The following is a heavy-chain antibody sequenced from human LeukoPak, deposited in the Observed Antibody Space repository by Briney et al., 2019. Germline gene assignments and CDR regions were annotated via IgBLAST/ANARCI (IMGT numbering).Heavy chain of an antibody. D-gene: IGHD6-19*01. V-gene: IGHV4-4*07. J-gene: IGHJ4*02. CDR2: IHPSGTT. CDR3: ARDTEVPGGRSWDF. CDR1: GGSISSYY. Sequence: SETLSLTCTVSGGSISSYYWTWIRQPAGKGLEWIGRIHPSGTTNHNPSLKSRVIMSLDMSNSQFSLKVRSVTAADTAVYYCARDTEVPGGRSWDFWGQGTLVTVSS.